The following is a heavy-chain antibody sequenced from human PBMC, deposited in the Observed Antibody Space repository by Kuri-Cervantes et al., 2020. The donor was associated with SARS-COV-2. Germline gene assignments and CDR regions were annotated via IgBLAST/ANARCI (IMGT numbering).Heavy chain of an antibody. CDR1: GFTFSNAW. Sequence: GESLKISCAASGFTFSNAWMSWVRQAPGKGLEWVGRIKSKTDGGTTDYAAPVKGRFTISRDDSTNTLYLQMNSLRAEDTAVYYCARGEDIVVVPAAAFDYWGQGTLVTVSS. V-gene: IGHV3-15*01. CDR3: ARGEDIVVVPAAAFDY. J-gene: IGHJ4*02. D-gene: IGHD2-2*01. CDR2: IKSKTDGGTT.